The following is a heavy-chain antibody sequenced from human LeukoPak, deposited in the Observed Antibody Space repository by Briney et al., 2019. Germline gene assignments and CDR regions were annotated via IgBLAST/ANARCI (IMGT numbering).Heavy chain of an antibody. Sequence: AGGSLRLSCAASGFTFSDCYMSWIRQAPGKGLEWLSYISSSGSAVSYAGSVKGRLTTSRDNAKNSLYLQMNTLRAEDTAVYYCAICRSGGTYCTGGFDYWGQGTLVTVSS. D-gene: IGHD2-8*02. J-gene: IGHJ4*02. CDR3: AICRSGGTYCTGGFDY. CDR2: ISSSGSAV. CDR1: GFTFSDCY. V-gene: IGHV3-11*04.